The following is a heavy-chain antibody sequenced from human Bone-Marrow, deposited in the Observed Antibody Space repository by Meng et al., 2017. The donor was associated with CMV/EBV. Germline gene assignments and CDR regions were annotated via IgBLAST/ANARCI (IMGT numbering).Heavy chain of an antibody. CDR1: GGSISSYY. J-gene: IGHJ6*02. V-gene: IGHV4-59*12. Sequence: SETLSLTCTVSGGSISSYYWSWIRQPPGKGLEWIGYIYYSGSTNYNPSLKSRVTISVDTSKNQFSLKLSSVTAADTAVYYCARDTKQLVETLMDVWGQGTTVTVSS. CDR2: IYYSGST. D-gene: IGHD6-13*01. CDR3: ARDTKQLVETLMDV.